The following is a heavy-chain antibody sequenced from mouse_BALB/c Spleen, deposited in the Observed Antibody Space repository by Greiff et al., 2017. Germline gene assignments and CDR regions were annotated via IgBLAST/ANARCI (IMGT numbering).Heavy chain of an antibody. CDR1: GYSITSGYY. CDR3: ATLLKGFFAY. V-gene: IGHV3-6*02. CDR2: ISYDGSN. J-gene: IGHJ3*01. D-gene: IGHD2-10*01. Sequence: EVQLQESGPGLVKPSQSLSLTCSVTGYSITSGYYWNWIRQFPGNKLEWMGYISYDGSNNYNPSLKNRISITRDTSKNQFFLKLNSVTTEDTATYYCATLLKGFFAYWGQGTLVTVSA.